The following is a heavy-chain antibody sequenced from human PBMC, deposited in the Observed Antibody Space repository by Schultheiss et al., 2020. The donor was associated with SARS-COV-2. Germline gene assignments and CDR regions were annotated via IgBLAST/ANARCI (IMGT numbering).Heavy chain of an antibody. CDR1: GGTFSNYG. D-gene: IGHD3-9*01. V-gene: IGHV1-69*06. Sequence: SVKVSCRASGGTFSNYGISWVRQAPGQGLEWMGGIIPLFGTPHRAQKFHDRVTITAEKSTTTVYMELSSLRSEDTAVYYCANWLLREGYYFDYWGQGTLVTVSS. CDR3: ANWLLREGYYFDY. J-gene: IGHJ4*02. CDR2: IIPLFGTP.